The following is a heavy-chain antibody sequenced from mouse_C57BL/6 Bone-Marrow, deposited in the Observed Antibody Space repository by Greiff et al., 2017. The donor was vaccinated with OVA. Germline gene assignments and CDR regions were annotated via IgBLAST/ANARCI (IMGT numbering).Heavy chain of an antibody. Sequence: VQLKESGAELVRPGASVKLSCKASGYTFTDYYINWVKQRPGQGLEWIARIYPGSGNTYYNEKFKGKATLTAEKSSSTAYMQLSSLTSEDSAVYFCARGGRLRRGFAYWGQGTLVTVSA. D-gene: IGHD2-4*01. CDR1: GYTFTDYY. J-gene: IGHJ3*01. CDR2: IYPGSGNT. CDR3: ARGGRLRRGFAY. V-gene: IGHV1-76*01.